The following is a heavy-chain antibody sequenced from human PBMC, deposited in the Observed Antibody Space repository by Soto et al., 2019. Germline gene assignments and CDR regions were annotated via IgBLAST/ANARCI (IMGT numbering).Heavy chain of an antibody. CDR1: GGSISSYY. D-gene: IGHD6-13*01. CDR3: ARCIAAAGRCLYYYYYGMDV. V-gene: IGHV4-59*01. CDR2: IYYSGST. J-gene: IGHJ6*02. Sequence: SDTLSLTCTVSGGSISSYYWSWIRQPPGKGLEWIGYIYYSGSTNYNPSLKSRVTISVDTSKNQFSLKLSSVTAADTAVYYCARCIAAAGRCLYYYYYGMDVWGQGTTVIGSS.